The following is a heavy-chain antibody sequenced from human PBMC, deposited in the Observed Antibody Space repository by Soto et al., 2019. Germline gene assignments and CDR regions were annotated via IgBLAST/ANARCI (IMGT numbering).Heavy chain of an antibody. V-gene: IGHV4-38-2*02. CDR3: ARDLRGSLWFGELSAYFGY. D-gene: IGHD3-10*01. CDR1: GYSISSGYY. J-gene: IGHJ4*02. CDR2: IYHSGST. Sequence: PSETLSLTCAVSGYSISSGYYWGWIRQPPGKGLEWIGSIYHSGSTYYNPSIKSRVTISVDTSKNQFSLKLSSVTAADTAVYYCARDLRGSLWFGELSAYFGYWGQGTLVTVSS.